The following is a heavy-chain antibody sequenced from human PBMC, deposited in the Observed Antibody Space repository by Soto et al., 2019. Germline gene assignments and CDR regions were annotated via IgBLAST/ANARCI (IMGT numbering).Heavy chain of an antibody. V-gene: IGHV3-30*18. CDR1: GFTFSSYG. CDR2: ISYDGSNK. CDR3: AKDWSHGFDP. Sequence: PGGSLRLSCAASGFTFSSYGMHWVRQAPGKGLEWVAVISYDGSNKYYADSVKGRFTISRDNSKNTLYLQMNSLRAEDTAVYYWAKDWSHGFDPWGQGTLVTVSS. J-gene: IGHJ5*02.